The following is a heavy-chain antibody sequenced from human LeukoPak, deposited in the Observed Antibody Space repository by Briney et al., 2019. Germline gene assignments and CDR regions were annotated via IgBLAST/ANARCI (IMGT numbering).Heavy chain of an antibody. CDR1: GGSISSGSYY. CDR3: AREKYPPARAFDI. V-gene: IGHV4-61*02. J-gene: IGHJ3*02. CDR2: IYTSGST. D-gene: IGHD2-2*02. Sequence: SETLSLTCTVSGGSISSGSYYWSWIRQPAGKGLEWIGRIYTSGSTNYNPSLKSRVTILVDTSKNQFSLKLSPVTAADTAVYYCAREKYPPARAFDIWGQGTMVTVSS.